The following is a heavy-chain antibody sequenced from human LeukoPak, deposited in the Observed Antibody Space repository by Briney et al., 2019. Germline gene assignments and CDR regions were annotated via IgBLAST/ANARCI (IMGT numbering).Heavy chain of an antibody. Sequence: HPGGSLRLSCAASEFTFSRYWMSWVRQAPGKGLEWVANIKQDGSTKYYLDSVKGRLTVSRDNAKNSVFLQINSLRAEDTAIYYCARIGYSSSSFDYWGQGTLVIVSS. CDR3: ARIGYSSSSFDY. J-gene: IGHJ4*02. D-gene: IGHD6-6*01. V-gene: IGHV3-7*03. CDR1: EFTFSRYW. CDR2: IKQDGSTK.